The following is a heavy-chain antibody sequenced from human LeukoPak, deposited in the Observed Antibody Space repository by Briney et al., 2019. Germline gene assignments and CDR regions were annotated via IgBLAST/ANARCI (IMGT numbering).Heavy chain of an antibody. V-gene: IGHV1-18*01. CDR2: ISAYNGDT. D-gene: IGHD4-17*01. Sequence: GASVKVSCKASGYTFTKYSITWVRQAPGQGLEWMGWISAYNGDTKYAQNLQGRVTMTTDTPTSTAYMELRSLRSDDTAVYYCARDRYGDPKPYYYYGMDVWGQGTTVTVSS. J-gene: IGHJ6*02. CDR1: GYTFTKYS. CDR3: ARDRYGDPKPYYYYGMDV.